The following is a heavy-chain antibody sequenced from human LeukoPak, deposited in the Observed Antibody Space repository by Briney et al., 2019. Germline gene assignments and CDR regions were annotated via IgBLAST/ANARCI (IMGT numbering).Heavy chain of an antibody. CDR2: INHSGST. CDR1: GGSFSGYY. J-gene: IGHJ4*02. Sequence: KPSETLSLTCAVYGGSFSGYYWSWIRQPPGKGLEWIGEINHSGSTNYNPSRKSRVTISVDTSKNQFSLKLSSVTAADTAVYYCARESIGCSSTSCSRPPFDYWGQGTLVTVSS. CDR3: ARESIGCSSTSCSRPPFDY. D-gene: IGHD2-2*01. V-gene: IGHV4-34*01.